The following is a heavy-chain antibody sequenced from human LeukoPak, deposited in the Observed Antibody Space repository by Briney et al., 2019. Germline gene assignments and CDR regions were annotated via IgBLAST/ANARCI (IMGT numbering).Heavy chain of an antibody. D-gene: IGHD3-10*01. CDR1: GFTFSSYS. Sequence: GSLLLSCAASGFTFSSYSMNWVRPAPGKGLEGVSSISSSSSYIYYADSVKGRFTISRDNAKNSLYLQMNSLRAEDTAVYYCASYGDYYGSGSYPSDAFDIWGQGTMVTVSS. J-gene: IGHJ3*02. CDR2: ISSSSSYI. CDR3: ASYGDYYGSGSYPSDAFDI. V-gene: IGHV3-21*01.